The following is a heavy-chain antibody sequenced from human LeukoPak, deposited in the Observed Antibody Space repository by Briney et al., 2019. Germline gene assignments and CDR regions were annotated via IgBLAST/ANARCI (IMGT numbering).Heavy chain of an antibody. CDR2: ISSSSTYI. CDR1: GFTFSSYS. D-gene: IGHD4-17*01. Sequence: PGGSLRLSCAASGFTFSSYSMNWVRQAPGKGVEWVSSISSSSTYIYYADSVKGRFTISRDNAKNSLYLQMNSLRAEDTAVYHCATEMTTVTTGKDYWGQGTLVTVSS. V-gene: IGHV3-21*01. J-gene: IGHJ4*02. CDR3: ATEMTTVTTGKDY.